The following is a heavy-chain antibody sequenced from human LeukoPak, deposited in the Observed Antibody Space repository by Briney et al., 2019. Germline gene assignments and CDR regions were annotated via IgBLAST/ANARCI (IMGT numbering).Heavy chain of an antibody. CDR3: ATTTRSRSWDY. CDR1: GFTFSNYW. D-gene: IGHD2-2*01. Sequence: GGSLRLSCAAYGFTFSNYWMSWVRQAPGKGLEWVANVRPDGSEIQCVDSMKGRFTVSRDNSENSLYLRMSSLRAEDTAVYYCATTTRSRSWDYWGQGTLVTVS. J-gene: IGHJ4*02. V-gene: IGHV3-7*01. CDR2: VRPDGSEI.